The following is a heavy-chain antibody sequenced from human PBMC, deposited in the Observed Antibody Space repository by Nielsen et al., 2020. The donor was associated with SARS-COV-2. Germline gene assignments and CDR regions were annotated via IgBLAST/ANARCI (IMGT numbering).Heavy chain of an antibody. J-gene: IGHJ4*02. Sequence: GESLKISCAASGFTFSSYAMSWVRQAPGKGLEWVSAISGSGGSTYYADSVKGRFTISRDNSKNTLYLQMNSLRAEDTAVYYCAKNPGRQVTTLWCYFDYWGQGTLVTVSS. V-gene: IGHV3-23*01. CDR3: AKNPGRQVTTLWCYFDY. CDR2: ISGSGGST. CDR1: GFTFSSYA. D-gene: IGHD4-17*01.